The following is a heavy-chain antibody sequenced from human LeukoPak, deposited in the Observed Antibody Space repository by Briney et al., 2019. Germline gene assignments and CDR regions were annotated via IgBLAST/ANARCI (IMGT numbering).Heavy chain of an antibody. CDR2: IVVGSGNT. J-gene: IGHJ4*02. D-gene: IGHD3-3*01. CDR1: GFTFTSSA. CDR3: AAVSDYDFWSVVRY. Sequence: SVKVSCKASGFTFTSSAMQWVRQARGQRLEWIGWIVVGSGNTNYAQTFQERVTITRDVSTSTAYMELSSLRSEDTAMYYCAAVSDYDFWSVVRYWGQGTLVTVSS. V-gene: IGHV1-58*02.